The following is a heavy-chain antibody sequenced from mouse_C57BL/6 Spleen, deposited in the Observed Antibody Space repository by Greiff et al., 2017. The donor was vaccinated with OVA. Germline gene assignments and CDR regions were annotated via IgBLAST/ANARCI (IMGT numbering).Heavy chain of an antibody. Sequence: EVHLVESGPGLVKPSQSLSLTCSVTGYSITSGYYWNWIRQFPGNKLEWMGYISYDGSNNYNPSLKNRISITRDTSKNQFFLKLNSVTTEDTATYYCAREGGIAMDYWGQGTSVTVSS. CDR3: AREGGIAMDY. V-gene: IGHV3-6*01. J-gene: IGHJ4*01. D-gene: IGHD1-1*02. CDR1: GYSITSGYY. CDR2: ISYDGSN.